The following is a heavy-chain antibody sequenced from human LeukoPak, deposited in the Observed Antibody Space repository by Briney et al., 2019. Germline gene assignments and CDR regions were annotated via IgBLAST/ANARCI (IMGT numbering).Heavy chain of an antibody. CDR2: IRYDGSNK. Sequence: GGSLRLSCAASGFTFSSYAMSWVRQAPGKGLEWVAFIRYDGSNKYYADSVKGRFTISRDNSKNTLYLQMNSLRAEDTAVYYCAKGRQQLVDPWGQGTLVTVSS. D-gene: IGHD6-6*01. CDR1: GFTFSSYA. V-gene: IGHV3-30*02. J-gene: IGHJ5*02. CDR3: AKGRQQLVDP.